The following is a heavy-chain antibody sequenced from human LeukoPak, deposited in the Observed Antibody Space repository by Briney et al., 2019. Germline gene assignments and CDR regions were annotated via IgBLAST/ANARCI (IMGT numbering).Heavy chain of an antibody. J-gene: IGHJ6*03. Sequence: PSETLSLTCAVYGGSFSGYYWSWIRQPPGKGLEWIGEINHSGSTNYNPSLKSRVTISVDTSKNQFSLKLSSVTAADTAVYYCASSTIQQWLGHYYYMDVWGKGTTVTVSS. CDR2: INHSGST. CDR1: GGSFSGYY. V-gene: IGHV4-34*01. D-gene: IGHD5-18*01. CDR3: ASSTIQQWLGHYYYMDV.